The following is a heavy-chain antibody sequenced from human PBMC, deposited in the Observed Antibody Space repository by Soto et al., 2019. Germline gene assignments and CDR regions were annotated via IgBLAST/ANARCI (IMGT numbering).Heavy chain of an antibody. Sequence: QVQLVQSGAEVKKPGASVKVSCKASGYTFTGYYLHWVRQAPGQGLEWMGWINPNSGGTNDAQKFQGRVTMTRDPSIITAYMELNRLRSDDTAVYYCARERGATTDYWGQGNLVTVSA. CDR3: ARERGATTDY. CDR2: INPNSGGT. D-gene: IGHD1-26*01. V-gene: IGHV1-2*02. J-gene: IGHJ4*02. CDR1: GYTFTGYY.